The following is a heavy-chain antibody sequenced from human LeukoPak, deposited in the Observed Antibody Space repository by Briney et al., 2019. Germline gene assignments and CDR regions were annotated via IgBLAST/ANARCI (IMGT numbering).Heavy chain of an antibody. CDR2: ISFDESNK. CDR3: ARVIMLSSGWFQPIGWFDP. D-gene: IGHD6-19*01. CDR1: GFTFSNYA. J-gene: IGHJ5*02. Sequence: PGGSLRLSCAASGFTFSNYAMHWVRQAPGKGLEWVAIISFDESNKYYADSVKGRFTISRDNSKNTLYLQMNSLRAEDTAVYYCARVIMLSSGWFQPIGWFDPWGQGTLVTVSS. V-gene: IGHV3-30*04.